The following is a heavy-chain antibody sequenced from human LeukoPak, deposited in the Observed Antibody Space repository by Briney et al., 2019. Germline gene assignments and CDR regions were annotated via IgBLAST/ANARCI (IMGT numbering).Heavy chain of an antibody. CDR1: GFTFSSYW. V-gene: IGHV3-74*01. Sequence: PGGSLRLSCAASGFTFSSYWMHWVRQAPGKGLVWVSRINTDGSSTSFADSVKGRFTISRDNAKNTLYLQMNSLRAEDTAVYYCARDPPTMVRGVERYYYYMDVWGKGTTVTVSS. D-gene: IGHD3-10*01. J-gene: IGHJ6*03. CDR3: ARDPPTMVRGVERYYYYMDV. CDR2: INTDGSST.